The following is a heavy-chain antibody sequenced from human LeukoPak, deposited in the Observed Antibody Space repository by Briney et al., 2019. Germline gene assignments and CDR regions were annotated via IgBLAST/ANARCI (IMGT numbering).Heavy chain of an antibody. CDR1: GGSFSGYH. V-gene: IGHV4-34*01. Sequence: SETLSLTCAVYGGSFSGYHWNWIRQPPGKGLEWIEEINHSGSTKYNPSLKSRATISVDTSKNQFSLKLSSVTAADTAVYYCARGGPVVEPRYYYYYGMDVWGQGTTVTVSS. D-gene: IGHD2-15*01. J-gene: IGHJ6*02. CDR2: INHSGST. CDR3: ARGGPVVEPRYYYYYGMDV.